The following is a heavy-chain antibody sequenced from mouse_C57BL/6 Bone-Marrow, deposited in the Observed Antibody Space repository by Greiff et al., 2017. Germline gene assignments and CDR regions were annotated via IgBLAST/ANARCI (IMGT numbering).Heavy chain of an antibody. CDR2: INPNNGGT. V-gene: IGHV1-26*01. D-gene: IGHD2-3*01. CDR3: AREGFDGYLYYYAMDD. J-gene: IGHJ4*01. CDR1: GYTFTDYY. Sequence: EVQLQQSGPELVKPGASVKISCKASGYTFTDYYMNWVKQSHGKSLEWIGDINPNNGGTSYNQKFKGKATLTVDKSSSTAYMELRSLTSEDSAVYYCAREGFDGYLYYYAMDDWGKGTSVTVSS.